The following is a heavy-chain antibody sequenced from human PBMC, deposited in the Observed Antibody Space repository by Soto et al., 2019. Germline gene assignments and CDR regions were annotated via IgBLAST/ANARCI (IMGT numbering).Heavy chain of an antibody. J-gene: IGHJ6*02. CDR2: ISGSGGST. Sequence: RRLSCVASGSTFSDYAMAWVRQSPGKGLEWVSSISGSGGSTYYADSVKGRFTISRDNSKNTVFLQMNSLRAEDTAVYYCAKDHGMDVWGQGATVTVSS. V-gene: IGHV3-23*01. CDR1: GSTFSDYA. CDR3: AKDHGMDV.